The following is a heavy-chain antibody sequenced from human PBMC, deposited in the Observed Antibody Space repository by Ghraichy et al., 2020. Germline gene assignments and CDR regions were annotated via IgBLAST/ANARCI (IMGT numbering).Heavy chain of an antibody. D-gene: IGHD6-13*01. CDR3: ARGPEAGYPLNFYYGMDV. CDR2: VWYDESEK. Sequence: GGSLRLSCVASGFRFNYYGIHWVRQAPGKGLQWVALVWYDESEKYYSDSVRGRFAISRDNYKNTVYLQMNSLRVEDTAVYYCARGPEAGYPLNFYYGMDVWGQGTTVAVSS. J-gene: IGHJ6*02. V-gene: IGHV3-33*01. CDR1: GFRFNYYG.